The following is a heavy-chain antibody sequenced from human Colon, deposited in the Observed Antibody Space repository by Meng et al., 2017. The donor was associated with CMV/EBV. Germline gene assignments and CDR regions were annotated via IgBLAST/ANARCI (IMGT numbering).Heavy chain of an antibody. CDR3: ARHYYDKGGDQFLQH. V-gene: IGHV3-11*01. J-gene: IGHJ1*01. D-gene: IGHD3-22*01. Sequence: GGSLRPSCEGSGFRFSDYFMSWVRQAPGKGLEWVAYISSVSITTYYAEPVKGRFTISRDNSRNTMYLQMDSLRAEDTAIYYCARHYYDKGGDQFLQHWGQGTLVTVSS. CDR2: ISSVSITT. CDR1: GFRFSDYF.